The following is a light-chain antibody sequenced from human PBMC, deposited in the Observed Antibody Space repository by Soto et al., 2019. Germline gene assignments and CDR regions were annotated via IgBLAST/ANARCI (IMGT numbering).Light chain of an antibody. J-gene: IGLJ2*01. CDR1: NNDVGGYNS. CDR3: SSYAGSNNLI. V-gene: IGLV2-8*01. Sequence: QSALTQPPSASGSPGQSVTISCTGTNNDVGGYNSVSWYQQHPGKAPKLMIYEVSKRHSGVPDRFSGSKSGNTASLTVSGLQAEDEADYYCSSYAGSNNLIFGGGTKLTVL. CDR2: EVS.